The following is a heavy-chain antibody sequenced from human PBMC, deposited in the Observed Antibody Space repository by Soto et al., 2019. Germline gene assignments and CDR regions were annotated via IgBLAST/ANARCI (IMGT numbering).Heavy chain of an antibody. CDR1: GFTFSSYG. CDR3: AKVLITMLYNDAFDI. Sequence: QVQLVESGGGVVQPGRSLRLSCAASGFTFSSYGTHWVRQAPGRGLEWVAVISYDGSNKYYADSVKGRFTISRDNSKNTLYLQMNSLRAEDTAVYYCAKVLITMLYNDAFDIWGQGTMVTVSS. CDR2: ISYDGSNK. J-gene: IGHJ3*02. V-gene: IGHV3-30*18. D-gene: IGHD3-10*01.